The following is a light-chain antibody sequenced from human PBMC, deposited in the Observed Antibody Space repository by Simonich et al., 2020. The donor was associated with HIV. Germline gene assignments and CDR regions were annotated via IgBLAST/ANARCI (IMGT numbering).Light chain of an antibody. CDR2: AAS. CDR3: QQSYSTPPYT. V-gene: IGKV1-39*01. Sequence: DIQMTQSPSSLSASVGDRVTIPCRASQSISSYVNWYQQKPGKAPKLLIYAASSLQSGFPSRFSGSGSVTDFTLTISSLQPEDFATYYCQQSYSTPPYTFGQGTKLEIK. CDR1: QSISSY. J-gene: IGKJ2*01.